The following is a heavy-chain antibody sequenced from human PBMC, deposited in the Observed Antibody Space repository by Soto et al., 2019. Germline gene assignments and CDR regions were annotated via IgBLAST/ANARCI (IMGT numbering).Heavy chain of an antibody. CDR2: ISSTGNTI. D-gene: IGHD6-25*01. J-gene: IGHJ5*02. CDR1: GFTFSDYS. CDR3: ARGSIGFLKGGWFDP. Sequence: VQLVESGGGLVKPGGSLRLSCAVSGFTFSDYSMNWLRQAPGKGLEWVSYISSTGNTIYYAASVKGRFTISRDTANSSLHLQMNSLRADDTAGYFCARGSIGFLKGGWFDPWGQVTLVTVSS. V-gene: IGHV3-11*01.